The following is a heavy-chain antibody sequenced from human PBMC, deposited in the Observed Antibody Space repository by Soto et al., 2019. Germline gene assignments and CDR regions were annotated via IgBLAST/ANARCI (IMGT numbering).Heavy chain of an antibody. V-gene: IGHV4-31*03. Sequence: TLSLTCTVPGGSFSNGGYYWCWIRQHPGKGLEWIGYIYYSGSTYYNPSLKSRVTISVDTSKNQFSLKLTSVTAADTAVYYCARAPLYPVYWGQGTLVTVSS. CDR2: IYYSGST. J-gene: IGHJ4*02. CDR3: ARAPLYPVY. CDR1: GGSFSNGGYY. D-gene: IGHD2-2*02.